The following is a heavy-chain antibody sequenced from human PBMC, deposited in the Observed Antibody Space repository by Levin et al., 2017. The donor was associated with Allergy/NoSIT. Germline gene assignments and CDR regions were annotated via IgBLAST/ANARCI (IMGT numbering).Heavy chain of an antibody. J-gene: IGHJ6*03. D-gene: IGHD3-10*01. Sequence: AGGSLRLSCKGSGYSFTSYWISWVRQMPGKGLEWMGRIDPSDSYTNYSPSFQGHVTISTDKSFSTAYLQWSSLKASDTAMYYCARLVSSYSYYYYMDVWGKGTTVTVSS. CDR2: IDPSDSYT. V-gene: IGHV5-10-1*01. CDR3: ARLVSSYSYYYYMDV. CDR1: GYSFTSYW.